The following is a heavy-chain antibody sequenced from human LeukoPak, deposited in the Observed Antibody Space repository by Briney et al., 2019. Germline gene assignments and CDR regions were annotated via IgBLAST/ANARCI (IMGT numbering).Heavy chain of an antibody. CDR2: IGTAGDT. CDR3: ARGRWGYSSSSFSGNWFDP. Sequence: GGSLRLSCAASGFTFSSYDMHWVRQATGKGLEWVSAIGTAGDTYYPGSVKGRFTISRENAKNSLYLQMNSLRAGDTAVYYCARGRWGYSSSSFSGNWFDPWGQGTLVTVSP. J-gene: IGHJ5*02. V-gene: IGHV3-13*01. CDR1: GFTFSSYD. D-gene: IGHD6-6*01.